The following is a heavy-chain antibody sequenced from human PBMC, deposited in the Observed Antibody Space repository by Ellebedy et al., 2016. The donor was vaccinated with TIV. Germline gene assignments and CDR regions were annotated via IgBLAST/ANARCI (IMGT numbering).Heavy chain of an antibody. CDR1: GGSVSSSFYS. J-gene: IGHJ3*02. Sequence: SETLSLTXTVSGGSVSSSFYSWSWIRQPPGKGLEWIGYMFYSGSTKYNPSLKSRVTISIDTSKNHFSLRLSSVTAADTAVYYCATYSSGWKSDAFDIWGQGTVVTVSS. V-gene: IGHV4-61*03. CDR2: MFYSGST. D-gene: IGHD6-19*01. CDR3: ATYSSGWKSDAFDI.